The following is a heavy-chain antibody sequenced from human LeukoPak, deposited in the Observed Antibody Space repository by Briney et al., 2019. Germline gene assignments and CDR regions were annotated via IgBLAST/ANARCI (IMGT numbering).Heavy chain of an antibody. V-gene: IGHV3-21*01. J-gene: IGHJ4*02. CDR3: ARHVQLGTGFPGADY. CDR2: ISSSSSYI. Sequence: GGSLRLSCAASGFTFSSYSMNWVRQAPGKGLEWVSSISSSSSYIYYADSVKGRFTISRDNAKNSLYLQMNSLRAEDTAVYYCARHVQLGTGFPGADYWGQGTLVTVSS. D-gene: IGHD7-27*01. CDR1: GFTFSSYS.